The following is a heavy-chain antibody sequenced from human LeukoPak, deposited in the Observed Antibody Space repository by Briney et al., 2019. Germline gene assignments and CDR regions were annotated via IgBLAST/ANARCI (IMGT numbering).Heavy chain of an antibody. J-gene: IGHJ6*03. CDR2: IYYSGST. Sequence: SETLSLTCTASGGSISSYYWRWIRQPPGKGLEWIGYIYYSGSTNYNPSLKSRVTISVDTSKNQVSLKMSSVTAAGTAVYYCARASFSIIVVPAAMTQYYYYYYMDVWGKGTTVTVSS. CDR1: GGSISSYY. V-gene: IGHV4-59*01. CDR3: ARASFSIIVVPAAMTQYYYYYYMDV. D-gene: IGHD2-2*01.